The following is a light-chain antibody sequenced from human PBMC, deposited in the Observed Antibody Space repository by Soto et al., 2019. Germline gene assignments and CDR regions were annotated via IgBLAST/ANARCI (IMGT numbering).Light chain of an antibody. Sequence: QSVLTQPPSVSAAPGQTVTISCSGGSSTIGNNFVSWYQQLPGTAPKLLIYDNNKRPSGIPDRFSASRSATSATLAITGLQTGDGAVYDCGTWATSLSGGLFGGGTKVTVL. V-gene: IGLV1-51*01. CDR3: GTWATSLSGGL. CDR1: SSTIGNNF. J-gene: IGLJ2*01. CDR2: DNN.